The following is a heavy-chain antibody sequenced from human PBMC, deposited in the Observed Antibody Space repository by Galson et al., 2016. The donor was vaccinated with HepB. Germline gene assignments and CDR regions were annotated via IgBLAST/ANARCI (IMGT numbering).Heavy chain of an antibody. CDR2: ISGTGGST. V-gene: IGHV3-23*01. CDR1: GFTFSSYA. D-gene: IGHD6-13*01. Sequence: SLRLSCAASGFTFSSYAMNWVRQAPGKGLEWVSAISGTGGSTYYGDSVKGRFTISRDNSKNTLYLQMNSLRAEDTAVYYCAKGNEESNSGSSWYNWFGPWGQGTLVTVSS. CDR3: AKGNEESNSGSSWYNWFGP. J-gene: IGHJ5*02.